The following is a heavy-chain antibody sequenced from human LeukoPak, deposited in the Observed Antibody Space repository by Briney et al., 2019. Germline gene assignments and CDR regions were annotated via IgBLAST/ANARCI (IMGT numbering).Heavy chain of an antibody. CDR2: ISYSGST. Sequence: SETLSLTCTVSGGSISSDYWTWIRQPPGKRLEWIGYISYSGSTNYQPSLKSRVTMSVDKSKDQFSLKLSSVTAADTAVYYCVKRGNVANFDSWGQGILVTVSS. V-gene: IGHV4-59*12. CDR1: GGSISSDY. J-gene: IGHJ4*02. CDR3: VKRGNVANFDS. D-gene: IGHD5-12*01.